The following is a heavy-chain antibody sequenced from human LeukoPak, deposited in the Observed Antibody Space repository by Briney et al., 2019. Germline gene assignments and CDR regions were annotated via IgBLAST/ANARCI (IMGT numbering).Heavy chain of an antibody. CDR1: GFIISNYA. D-gene: IGHD6-13*01. Sequence: GGSLRLSGSASGFIISNYAMHWVRQAPGKGLKYVSAISANGGSTYYADSVKGRFTISRDNSKNTLYLQMSSLRAEDTAIYHCVKDLYRGDTSSWYYFDYWGQGTLVTVSS. J-gene: IGHJ4*02. CDR3: VKDLYRGDTSSWYYFDY. CDR2: ISANGGST. V-gene: IGHV3-64D*06.